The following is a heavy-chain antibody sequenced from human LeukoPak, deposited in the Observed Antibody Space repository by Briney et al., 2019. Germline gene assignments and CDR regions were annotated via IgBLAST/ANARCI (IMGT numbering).Heavy chain of an antibody. CDR2: INHSGST. V-gene: IGHV4-34*01. CDR3: ARDLRYYYYYYGMDV. Sequence: SETLSLTCAVYGGSFSGYYWSWIRQPPGKGPEWIGEINHSGSTNYNPSLKSRVTISVDTSKNQFSLKLSSVTAADTAVYYCARDLRYYYYYYGMDVWGQGTTVTVSS. J-gene: IGHJ6*02. CDR1: GGSFSGYY.